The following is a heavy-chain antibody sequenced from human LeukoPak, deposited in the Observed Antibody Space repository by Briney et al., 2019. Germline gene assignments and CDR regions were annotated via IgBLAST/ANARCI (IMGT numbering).Heavy chain of an antibody. J-gene: IGHJ4*02. Sequence: ASVKVSCKASGDNFITYGFSWVRQAPGQGLEWMGWINAGNGNTKYSQKFQGRVTITRDTSASTAYMELSSLRSEDTAVYYCARDGPAAAGESSLFDYWGQGTLVTVSS. CDR1: GDNFITYG. V-gene: IGHV1-3*01. CDR3: ARDGPAAAGESSLFDY. D-gene: IGHD6-13*01. CDR2: INAGNGNT.